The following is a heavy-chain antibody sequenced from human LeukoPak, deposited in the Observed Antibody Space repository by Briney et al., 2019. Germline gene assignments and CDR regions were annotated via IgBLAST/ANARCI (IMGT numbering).Heavy chain of an antibody. J-gene: IGHJ4*02. Sequence: SETLSLTCTVSGYSMHGGSYYWGWIRQPPGKGLEWIGGVHYSGNSHYNPSLKSRVTISVDTSKNQFSLKMSSVTAADRAVYYCARHEGSYLDKSGYTFDCWGQGTLVTVSS. CDR1: GYSMHGGSYY. CDR2: VHYSGNS. V-gene: IGHV4-39*01. CDR3: ARHEGSYLDKSGYTFDC. D-gene: IGHD3-22*01.